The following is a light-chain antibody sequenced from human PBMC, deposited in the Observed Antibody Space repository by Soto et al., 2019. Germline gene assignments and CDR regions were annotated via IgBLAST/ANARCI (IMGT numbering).Light chain of an antibody. CDR1: QSVNSK. CDR2: GAS. Sequence: EVVMTQSPATLSVSLVERSTVAFRASQSVNSKLAWYQQKPGQAPRLLIYGASTRATGIPDRFSGDGSVTHFTLTISRLEAEDFVMYYCQQYGSSPITFGQGTRLEN. CDR3: QQYGSSPIT. J-gene: IGKJ5*01. V-gene: IGKV3-20*01.